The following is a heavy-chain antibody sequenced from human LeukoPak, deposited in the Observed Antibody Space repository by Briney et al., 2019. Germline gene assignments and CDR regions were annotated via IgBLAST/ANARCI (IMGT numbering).Heavy chain of an antibody. V-gene: IGHV3-23*01. Sequence: HPGGSLRLSCAASGFTFGSYDMSWVRQAPGKGLEWVSTISGSGATTYYVDSVQGRFTISRDNSKNTLYLQMNSLRDEDTAVYYCAKDGRFSDGSGHFDYWGQGTLVTVSS. CDR2: ISGSGATT. CDR3: AKDGRFSDGSGHFDY. D-gene: IGHD3-22*01. J-gene: IGHJ4*02. CDR1: GFTFGSYD.